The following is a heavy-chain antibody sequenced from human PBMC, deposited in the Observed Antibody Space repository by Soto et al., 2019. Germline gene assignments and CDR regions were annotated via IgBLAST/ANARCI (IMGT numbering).Heavy chain of an antibody. CDR2: IIPIFGTP. V-gene: IGHV1-69*12. Sequence: QVQLVQSGAEVKKPGSSVKVSCTASGGTVSSYGLNWVRQAPGQGLEWMGGIIPIFGTPNYAQKFQGRVTMTADESTVTVTMQLSSLRSEDTAVYYWARGNNLDYFDSWGQGTLVTVSS. CDR3: ARGNNLDYFDS. D-gene: IGHD1-1*01. CDR1: GGTVSSYG. J-gene: IGHJ4*02.